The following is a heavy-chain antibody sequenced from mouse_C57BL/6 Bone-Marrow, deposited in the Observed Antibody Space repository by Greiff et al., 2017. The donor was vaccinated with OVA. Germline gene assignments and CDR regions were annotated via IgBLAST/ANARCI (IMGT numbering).Heavy chain of an antibody. CDR2: ISSGGDYI. J-gene: IGHJ1*03. CDR3: TNYYGSSYDYFDV. Sequence: EVQLVESGEGLVKPGGSLKLSCAASGFTFSSYAMSWVRQTPEKRLEWVAYISSGGDYIYYADTVKGRFTISRDNARNTLYLQMSSLKSEDTAMDYCTNYYGSSYDYFDVWGTGTTVTVSS. D-gene: IGHD1-1*01. CDR1: GFTFSSYA. V-gene: IGHV5-9-1*02.